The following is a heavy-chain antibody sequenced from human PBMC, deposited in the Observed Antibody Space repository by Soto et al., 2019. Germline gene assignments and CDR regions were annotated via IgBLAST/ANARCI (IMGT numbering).Heavy chain of an antibody. CDR2: IIIASGQT. Sequence: SVKVSCKTSGFTFSNSAVQWVRQARGQRLEWIGWIIIASGQTNYAQNLQERITITRDMSTSTAYMELSSLRSEDTAIYYCAAELYGGGRCCSFKIWGHATMVTVSS. J-gene: IGHJ3*02. CDR3: AAELYGGGRCCSFKI. D-gene: IGHD2-21*02. CDR1: GFTFSNSA. V-gene: IGHV1-58*01.